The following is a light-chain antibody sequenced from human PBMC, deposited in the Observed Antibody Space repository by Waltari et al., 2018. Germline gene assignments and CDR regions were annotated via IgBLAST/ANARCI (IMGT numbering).Light chain of an antibody. CDR1: RSVSSN. CDR2: GAS. V-gene: IGKV3-15*01. CDR3: QQYNNWPPGT. J-gene: IGKJ1*01. Sequence: CRARRSVSSNLAWYQQKPGQAPRLLIYGASTRATGIPARFSGSGSGTEFTLTISSLQSEDFAVYYCQQYNNWPPGTFGQGTKVEIK.